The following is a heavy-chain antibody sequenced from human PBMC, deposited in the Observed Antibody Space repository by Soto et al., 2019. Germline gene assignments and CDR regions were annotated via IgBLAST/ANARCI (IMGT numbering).Heavy chain of an antibody. CDR3: ARGGHIVATINGMDV. CDR2: IYPGDSDT. D-gene: IGHD5-12*01. CDR1: GYSFTSYW. Sequence: PGESLKISCKGSGYSFTSYWIGWVRQMPGKGLEWMGIIYPGDSDTRYSPSFQGQVTISADKSISTAYLQWSSLKASDTAMYYCARGGHIVATINGMDVWGQGTTVTVSS. V-gene: IGHV5-51*01. J-gene: IGHJ6*02.